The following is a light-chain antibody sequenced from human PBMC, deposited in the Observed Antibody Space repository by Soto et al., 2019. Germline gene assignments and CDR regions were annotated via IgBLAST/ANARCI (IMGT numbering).Light chain of an antibody. J-gene: IGKJ1*01. CDR1: QSVSSSY. CDR3: QQYGTSPST. CDR2: GAS. V-gene: IGKV3-20*01. Sequence: EIVLTQSPGTLSLSPGERATLSCRASQSVSSSYLAWYQQKPGQAPRPLIYGASSRAIGIPDRFSGSGSGTDFTLTISRLEPEDFAVYYCQQYGTSPSTFGPGT.